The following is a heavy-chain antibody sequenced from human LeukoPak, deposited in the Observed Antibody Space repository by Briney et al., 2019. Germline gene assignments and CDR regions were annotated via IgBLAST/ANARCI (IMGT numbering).Heavy chain of an antibody. D-gene: IGHD2-2*02. Sequence: ASVKVSCKSSGHTFSAYYMHWVRQAPGQGLEWMGWINPHSGATHSAQKFQGRVTMTRDTSISTAYMELSRLRSDDTAVYYCASTEVRYCSSTSCYRVDYWGQGTLVTVSS. CDR3: ASTEVRYCSSTSCYRVDY. V-gene: IGHV1-2*02. CDR1: GHTFSAYY. CDR2: INPHSGAT. J-gene: IGHJ4*02.